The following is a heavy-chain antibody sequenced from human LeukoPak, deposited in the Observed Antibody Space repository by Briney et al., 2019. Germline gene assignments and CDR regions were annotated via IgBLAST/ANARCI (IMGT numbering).Heavy chain of an antibody. V-gene: IGHV3-30-3*02. Sequence: GRSLRLSCAASGFTFSSYAMHWVRQAPGKGLEWVAVISYDGSNKYYADSVKGRFTISRDNSKNTLYLQMNSLKAEDTAVYYCAKSTTRYDSSGYFDYWGQGTLVTVSS. D-gene: IGHD3-22*01. CDR3: AKSTTRYDSSGYFDY. J-gene: IGHJ4*02. CDR1: GFTFSSYA. CDR2: ISYDGSNK.